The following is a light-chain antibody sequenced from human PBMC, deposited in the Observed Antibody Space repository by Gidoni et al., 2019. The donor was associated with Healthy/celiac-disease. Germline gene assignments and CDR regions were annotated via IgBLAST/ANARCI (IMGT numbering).Light chain of an antibody. CDR1: SSDVGGYNY. CDR3: SSYTSSSTPL. CDR2: EVS. Sequence: QSALTQPASVSGSPGQSITISCTGTSSDVGGYNYVSWYQQHPGKAPKLMIYEVSNRPSGVSNCFSGSKSGNTGSLTISGLQAEDEADYYCSSYTSSSTPLFGGGTKLTVL. J-gene: IGLJ2*01. V-gene: IGLV2-14*01.